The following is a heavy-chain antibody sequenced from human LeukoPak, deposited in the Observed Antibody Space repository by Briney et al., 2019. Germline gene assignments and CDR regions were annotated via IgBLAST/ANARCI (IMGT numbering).Heavy chain of an antibody. J-gene: IGHJ4*02. CDR2: ISSSSSYI. CDR3: ARRHIAVAGPFDY. D-gene: IGHD6-19*01. V-gene: IGHV3-21*01. Sequence: PGGSLRLSCAASGFTFSSYSMNWVRQAPGKGLEWVSSISSSSSYIYYADSVKGRFTISRDNARNSLYLQMNSLRAEDTAVYYCARRHIAVAGPFDYWGQGTLVTVSS. CDR1: GFTFSSYS.